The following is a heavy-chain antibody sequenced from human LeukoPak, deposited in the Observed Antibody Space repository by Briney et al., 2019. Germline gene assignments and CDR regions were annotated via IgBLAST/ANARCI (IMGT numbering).Heavy chain of an antibody. J-gene: IGHJ4*02. CDR2: IFHSGKT. CDR1: GYSISWGYY. CDR3: ARLKSGDPDS. V-gene: IGHV4-38-2*02. Sequence: SETLSLPCTVSGYSISWGYYWGWIRQPPGKGLEWIGNIFHSGKTYYNPSLKSRVTISVDTSKTQFTLTLSSVTAADTAMYYCARLKSGDPDSWGQGTLVTVSS. D-gene: IGHD7-27*01.